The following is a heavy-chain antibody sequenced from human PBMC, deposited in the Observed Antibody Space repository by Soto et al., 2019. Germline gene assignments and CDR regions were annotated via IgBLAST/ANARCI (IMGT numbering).Heavy chain of an antibody. CDR1: GGSISSYY. CDR3: ARHLVGNSYGINAFDI. V-gene: IGHV4-59*08. D-gene: IGHD5-18*01. J-gene: IGHJ3*02. CDR2: IYYSGST. Sequence: SETLSLTCTVSGGSISSYYWGWIRQPPGKGLEWIGYIYYSGSTNYNPSLKSRVTISVDTSKNQFSLKLGSVTAADTAVYYCARHLVGNSYGINAFDIWGQGTMVTVSS.